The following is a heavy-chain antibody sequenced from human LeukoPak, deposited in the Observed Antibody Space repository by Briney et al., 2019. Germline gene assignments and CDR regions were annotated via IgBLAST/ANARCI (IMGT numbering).Heavy chain of an antibody. Sequence: SVKVSCKASGGTFSSYAISWVRQAPGQGLEWMGGIIPIFGTANYAQKFQGRVTIITDESTSTAYMELSSLRSEDTAVYYCARDYYGDYGLLDYWGQGTLVTVSS. V-gene: IGHV1-69*05. D-gene: IGHD4-17*01. CDR1: GGTFSSYA. J-gene: IGHJ4*02. CDR3: ARDYYGDYGLLDY. CDR2: IIPIFGTA.